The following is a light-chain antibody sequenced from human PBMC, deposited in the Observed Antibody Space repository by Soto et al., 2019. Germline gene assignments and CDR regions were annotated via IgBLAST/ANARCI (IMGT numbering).Light chain of an antibody. CDR3: QQYDILPIT. Sequence: DIQMTQSPSSLFASVGDRVTITCQATQAINIYLNWYQQKPGKAPNLLIYDASNLEIGVPSRFSGSGPGTHFTFTISSLQTEDIGTYYCQQYDILPITFGRGTRLEIK. CDR2: DAS. V-gene: IGKV1-33*01. J-gene: IGKJ5*01. CDR1: QAINIY.